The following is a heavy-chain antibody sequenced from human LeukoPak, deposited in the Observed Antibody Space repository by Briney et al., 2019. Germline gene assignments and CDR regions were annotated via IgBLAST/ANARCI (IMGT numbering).Heavy chain of an antibody. Sequence: PGGSLRLSCAASGFIVSSNYMSWVRQAPGKGLEWVSVIYSDGNTYYADSVKGRFTISRDNSKNTLYLQMNSLRAEDTAVYYCARDYVWGSYRFHDAFDIWGQGTMVTVSS. CDR1: GFIVSSNY. V-gene: IGHV3-53*01. CDR2: IYSDGNT. J-gene: IGHJ3*02. D-gene: IGHD3-16*02. CDR3: ARDYVWGSYRFHDAFDI.